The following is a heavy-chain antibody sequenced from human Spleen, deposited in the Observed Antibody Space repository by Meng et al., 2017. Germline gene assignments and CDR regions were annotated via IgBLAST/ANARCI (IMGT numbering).Heavy chain of an antibody. J-gene: IGHJ3*02. V-gene: IGHV3-21*01. CDR1: GFSFSSYS. CDR2: ISISSSYT. CDR3: ARDFWTSADYYDSSDAFHI. D-gene: IGHD3-22*01. Sequence: GGSLRLSCAASGFSFSSYSMNWVRQAPGKGLEWVSSISISSSYTYYTDSVRGRFTISRDNAKKSLYLQMNSLRAEDTAVYYCARDFWTSADYYDSSDAFHIWGQGTMVTVSS.